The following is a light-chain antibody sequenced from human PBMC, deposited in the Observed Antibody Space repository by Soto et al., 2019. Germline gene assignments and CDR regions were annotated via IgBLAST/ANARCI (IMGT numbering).Light chain of an antibody. CDR3: SSYTSSCTLVV. CDR1: SSDVGGYNY. CDR2: DVS. V-gene: IGLV2-14*01. J-gene: IGLJ2*01. Sequence: QSVLTQAASVSGSPGQSITISCTGTSSDVGGYNYVSWYHQHPGKAPKLMIYDVSNRPSGVSNRFSGSKSGNTASLTISGPQPEDEADYYCSSYTSSCTLVVFGGGTKLTVL.